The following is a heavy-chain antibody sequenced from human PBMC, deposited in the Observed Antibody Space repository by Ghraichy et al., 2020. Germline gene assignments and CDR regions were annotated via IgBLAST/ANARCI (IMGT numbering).Heavy chain of an antibody. CDR3: ARDLQSNAFDI. Sequence: GVLNISCAASGFTFSSYSMNWVRQAPGKGLEWVSSISSSSSYIYYADSVKGRFTISRDNAKNSLYLQMNSLRAEDTAVYYCARDLQSNAFDIWGQGTMVTVSS. V-gene: IGHV3-21*01. J-gene: IGHJ3*02. CDR1: GFTFSSYS. CDR2: ISSSSSYI.